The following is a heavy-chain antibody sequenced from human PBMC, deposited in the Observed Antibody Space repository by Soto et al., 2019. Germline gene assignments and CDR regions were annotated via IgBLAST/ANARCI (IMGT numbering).Heavy chain of an antibody. Sequence: PGGSLRLSCAASGFTFSSYSMNWVRQAPGKGLEWVSYISSSSSTIYYADSVKGRFTISRDNAKNSLYLQMNSLRAEDTAVYYCARERWLPTIVSWYFDLWGRGTLVTVSS. J-gene: IGHJ2*01. CDR1: GFTFSSYS. CDR2: ISSSSSTI. V-gene: IGHV3-48*01. D-gene: IGHD5-12*01. CDR3: ARERWLPTIVSWYFDL.